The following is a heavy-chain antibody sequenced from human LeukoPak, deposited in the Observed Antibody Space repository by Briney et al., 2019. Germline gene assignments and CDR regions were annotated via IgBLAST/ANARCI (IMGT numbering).Heavy chain of an antibody. D-gene: IGHD1-26*01. CDR2: INHSGST. V-gene: IGHV4-34*01. J-gene: IGHJ4*02. Sequence: SETLSLTCAVYGGSFSGYYWSWIRQPPGKGLEWIGEINHSGSTNYNPSLKSRVTISVDTSKNQFSLKLSSVTAADTAVYYCARGLGATDYWGQGTLVTVSA. CDR1: GGSFSGYY. CDR3: ARGLGATDY.